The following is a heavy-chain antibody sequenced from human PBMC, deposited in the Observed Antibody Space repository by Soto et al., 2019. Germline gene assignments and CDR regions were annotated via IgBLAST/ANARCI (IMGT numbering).Heavy chain of an antibody. CDR1: GFTFSSYS. V-gene: IGHV3-48*02. Sequence: EVQLVESGGGLVQPGGSLRLSCAASGFTFSSYSMNWVRQAPGKGLEWVSYISSSSSTIYYADSVKGRFTSSRDNAKNSLYLQMNSLSDEDTAVYYCARRVIVGATLFLDYWGQGTLVTVSS. CDR2: ISSSSSTI. CDR3: ARRVIVGATLFLDY. J-gene: IGHJ4*02. D-gene: IGHD1-26*01.